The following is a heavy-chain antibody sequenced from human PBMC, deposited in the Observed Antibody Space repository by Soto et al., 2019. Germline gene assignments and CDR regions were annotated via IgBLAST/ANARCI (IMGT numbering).Heavy chain of an antibody. CDR1: GFTFSNAW. V-gene: IGHV3-15*01. J-gene: IGHJ6*02. CDR3: AKDSEYYYGSGSYYNPRDYYYGMDV. Sequence: GGSLRLSCAASGFTFSNAWMSWVRQAPGKGLEWVGRIKSKTDGGTIDYAAPVKGRFTISRDNSKNTLYLQMNSLRAEDTAVYYCAKDSEYYYGSGSYYNPRDYYYGMDVWGQGTTVTVSS. CDR2: IKSKTDGGTI. D-gene: IGHD3-10*01.